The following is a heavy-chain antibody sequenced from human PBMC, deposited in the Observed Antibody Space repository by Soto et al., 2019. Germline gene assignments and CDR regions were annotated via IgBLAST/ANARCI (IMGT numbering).Heavy chain of an antibody. J-gene: IGHJ6*02. CDR2: IIPIFGTA. CDR1: GGTLSSYA. D-gene: IGHD2-15*01. CDR3: ASGYCSGGSCYSHYYYYYGMHV. V-gene: IGHV1-69*01. Sequence: QVQLVQSGAEVKKPGSSVKVSCKASGGTLSSYAISWVRQAPGEGLEWMGGIIPIFGTANYAQKFQGRVTITADESTSTAYMELSSLRSENTAVYHCASGYCSGGSCYSHYYYYYGMHVWGQGTTVTVSS.